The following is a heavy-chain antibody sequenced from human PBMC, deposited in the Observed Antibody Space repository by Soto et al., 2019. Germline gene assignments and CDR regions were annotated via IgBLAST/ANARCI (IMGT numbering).Heavy chain of an antibody. CDR3: ARDLEYSSSWPELLGYYYYGMDV. D-gene: IGHD6-13*01. V-gene: IGHV3-30-3*01. Sequence: QVQLVESGGGVVQPGRSLRLSCAASGFTFSSYAMHWVRQAPGKGLEWVAVISYDGSNKYYADSVKGRFTISRDNSKNTLYLQMNSLRVEDTAVYYCARDLEYSSSWPELLGYYYYGMDVWGQGTTVTVSS. CDR1: GFTFSSYA. CDR2: ISYDGSNK. J-gene: IGHJ6*02.